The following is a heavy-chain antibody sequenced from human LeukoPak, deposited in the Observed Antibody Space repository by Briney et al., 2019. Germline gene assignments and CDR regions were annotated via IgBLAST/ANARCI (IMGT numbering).Heavy chain of an antibody. CDR2: IYHSGST. CDR3: ARDTGWYFDL. D-gene: IGHD5-18*01. CDR1: GGSISSGGYS. V-gene: IGHV4-30-2*01. Sequence: PSETLSLTCAVSGGSISSGGYSWSWIRQPPGKGLEWIGYIYHSGSTYYNPSLKSRVTISVDRSKNQFSLKLSSVTAEDTAVYYCARDTGWYFDLWGRGALVTVSS. J-gene: IGHJ2*01.